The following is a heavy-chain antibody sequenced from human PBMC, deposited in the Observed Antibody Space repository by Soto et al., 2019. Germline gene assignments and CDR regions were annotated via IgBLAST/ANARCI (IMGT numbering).Heavy chain of an antibody. CDR1: GFTFSSYA. V-gene: IGHV3-23*01. CDR2: IGESGAPT. Sequence: GGSLRLSCAASGFTFSSYAMKWVRQAPGKGLEWVSLIGESGAPTYYADSVKGRFTISRDNSGNTLFLEMYSLRAEDTAVYYCANMGVNSGQTDYWGQGTLVTVS. D-gene: IGHD6-19*01. CDR3: ANMGVNSGQTDY. J-gene: IGHJ4*02.